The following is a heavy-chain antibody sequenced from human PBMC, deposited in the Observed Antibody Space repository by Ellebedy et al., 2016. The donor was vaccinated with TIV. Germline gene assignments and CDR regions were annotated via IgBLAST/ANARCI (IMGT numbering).Heavy chain of an antibody. CDR1: GFTFSSHT. D-gene: IGHD1-26*01. CDR2: IWYDGSNE. Sequence: GESLKISCAASGFTFSSHTMHWVRQAPGKGLEWVAVIWYDGSNEYYVDSVKGRFTISRDNSKSTLYLQMNSLRAEDTAVYYCARYSGSADDNWFDPWGQGTLVTVSS. V-gene: IGHV3-33*01. CDR3: ARYSGSADDNWFDP. J-gene: IGHJ5*02.